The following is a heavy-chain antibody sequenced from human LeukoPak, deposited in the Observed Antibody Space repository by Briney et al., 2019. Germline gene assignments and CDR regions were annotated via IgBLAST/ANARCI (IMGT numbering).Heavy chain of an antibody. D-gene: IGHD7-27*01. Sequence: PGRSLRLSWAASGXTFSSYGMHWVRQAPGKGQEWVAVIWYDGSNKYYADSVKGRFTISRDNSKNTLYLQMNSLRAEDTAVYYCARDKLGKRGAFDIWGQGTTVTVSS. V-gene: IGHV3-33*01. CDR1: GXTFSSYG. J-gene: IGHJ3*02. CDR3: ARDKLGKRGAFDI. CDR2: IWYDGSNK.